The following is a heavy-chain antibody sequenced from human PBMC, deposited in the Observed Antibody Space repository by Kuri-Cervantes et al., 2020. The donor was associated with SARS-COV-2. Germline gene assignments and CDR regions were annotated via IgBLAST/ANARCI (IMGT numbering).Heavy chain of an antibody. CDR3: ARSPYDFWSGYYTGYYYYYGMDV. CDR1: GFTFSSYG. CDR2: ISYDGSNK. D-gene: IGHD3-3*01. Sequence: GESLKISCAASGFTFSSYGMHWVRQAPGKGLEWVAVISYDGSNKYYADSVKGRFTISRDNSKNTLYLQMNSLRAEDTAVYYCARSPYDFWSGYYTGYYYYYGMDVWGQGTTVTVSS. J-gene: IGHJ6*02. V-gene: IGHV3-30*03.